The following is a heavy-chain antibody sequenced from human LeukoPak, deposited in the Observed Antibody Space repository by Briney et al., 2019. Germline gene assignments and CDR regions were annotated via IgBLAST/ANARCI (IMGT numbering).Heavy chain of an antibody. Sequence: GGSLRLSCAVSGFTFSDYYMSWVRQAPGEGLEWVSTVSGSNGNTHYADSVKGRFTISRDNSKNTLYLQMNSLRAEDTAVYYCVRESPVAAVGRSWFDPWGQGTLVTVSS. D-gene: IGHD6-13*01. CDR1: GFTFSDYY. CDR2: VSGSNGNT. V-gene: IGHV3-23*01. J-gene: IGHJ5*02. CDR3: VRESPVAAVGRSWFDP.